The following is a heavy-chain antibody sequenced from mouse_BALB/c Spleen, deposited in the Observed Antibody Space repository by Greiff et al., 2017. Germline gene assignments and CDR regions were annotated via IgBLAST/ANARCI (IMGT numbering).Heavy chain of an antibody. V-gene: IGHV5-2*03. CDR3: ARDRRVFDY. Sequence: EVNVVESGGGLVQPGESLKLSCESNEYEFPSHDMSWVRKTPEKRLELVATINSNGGSTYYPDSVKGRFTISRDNAKNTLYLQMSSLKSEDTAMYYCARDRRVFDYWGQGTTLTVSS. J-gene: IGHJ2*01. CDR2: INSNGGST. CDR1: EYEFPSHD.